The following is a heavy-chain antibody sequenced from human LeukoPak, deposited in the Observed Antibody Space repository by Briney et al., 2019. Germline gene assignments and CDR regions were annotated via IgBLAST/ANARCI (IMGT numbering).Heavy chain of an antibody. CDR2: ITGSGGNT. J-gene: IGHJ4*02. CDR3: AKGLGSSGWESFDY. D-gene: IGHD6-19*01. V-gene: IGHV3-23*01. Sequence: GGSLRLSCAASGFTSSSFAMSWVRQAPGKGLEWVSGITGSGGNTYYADSVKGRFTISRDNSKNTLYLQMNSLRAEDTAAYYCAKGLGSSGWESFDYWGQGTLVTVSS. CDR1: GFTSSSFA.